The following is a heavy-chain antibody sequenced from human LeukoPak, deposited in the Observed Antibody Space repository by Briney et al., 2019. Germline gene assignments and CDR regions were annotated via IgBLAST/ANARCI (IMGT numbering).Heavy chain of an antibody. Sequence: GGSLRLSCAASGFTFSSYWMHWVRPAAGKGLVWVSRINSDGSSIAYADSVQGRFTISRDNAKNTLYLQVSSLSVEDTAVYYCARETSTGKYPQNVPDYWGQGTLVTVSS. CDR1: GFTFSSYW. J-gene: IGHJ4*02. D-gene: IGHD2-8*02. CDR3: ARETSTGKYPQNVPDY. V-gene: IGHV3-74*01. CDR2: INSDGSSI.